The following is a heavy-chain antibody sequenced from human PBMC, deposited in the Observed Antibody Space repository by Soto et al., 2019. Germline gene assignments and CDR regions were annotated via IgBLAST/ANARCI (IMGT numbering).Heavy chain of an antibody. J-gene: IGHJ4*02. CDR2: IVPFIGTT. CDR1: GDTFSSYA. CDR3: ARGGFSSSWRFDY. D-gene: IGHD6-13*01. V-gene: IGHV1-69*06. Sequence: QVQLVQSGAEVRKPGSSVKVSCKASGDTFSSYAISWVRQAPGQGLEWMGGIVPFIGTTNYAQNFQGRVTITAEKYTSTTYMELTSLRSEDTAVYSCARGGFSSSWRFDYWGQGALVTVSS.